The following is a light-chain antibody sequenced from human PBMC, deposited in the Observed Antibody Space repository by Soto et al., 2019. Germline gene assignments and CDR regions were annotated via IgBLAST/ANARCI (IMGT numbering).Light chain of an antibody. Sequence: EIVLTQSPGTLSLSPGERATLSCRASQSVSSSSLAWYQRKPGQAPRVLIYGASIRATGIPDRFSGSGSGTDFTLTISRLEPEDFAVYFCQKYDGLPLTLGVGTKV. CDR1: QSVSSSS. J-gene: IGKJ4*01. CDR3: QKYDGLPLT. CDR2: GAS. V-gene: IGKV3-20*01.